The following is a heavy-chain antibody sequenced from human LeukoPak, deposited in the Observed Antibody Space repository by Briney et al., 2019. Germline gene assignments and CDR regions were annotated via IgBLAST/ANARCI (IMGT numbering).Heavy chain of an antibody. CDR3: VRKAPGGNFDY. Sequence: QPGGSLRLSCAASGFTVSSNYMSRVRQAPGKGLEWVSVIYSGGSTYYADSVKGRFTISRGNSKNTLYLQMNGLRAEDTAVYYCVRKAPGGNFDYWGQGTLVTVSS. CDR1: GFTVSSNY. V-gene: IGHV3-53*05. J-gene: IGHJ4*02. D-gene: IGHD1-1*01. CDR2: IYSGGST.